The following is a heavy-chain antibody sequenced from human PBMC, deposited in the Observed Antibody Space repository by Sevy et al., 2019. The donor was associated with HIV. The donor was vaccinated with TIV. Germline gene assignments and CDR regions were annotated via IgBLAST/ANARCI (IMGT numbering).Heavy chain of an antibody. Sequence: SETLSLTCTVSGGSISSGGYYWSWIRQHPGKGLEWIGYIYYSGSTYYNPSLKSGVTISVDTSKNQFSLKLSSVTAADTAVYYCARYPNWNDGRVYWGQGTLVTVSS. V-gene: IGHV4-31*03. J-gene: IGHJ4*02. CDR2: IYYSGST. CDR1: GGSISSGGYY. D-gene: IGHD1-1*01. CDR3: ARYPNWNDGRVY.